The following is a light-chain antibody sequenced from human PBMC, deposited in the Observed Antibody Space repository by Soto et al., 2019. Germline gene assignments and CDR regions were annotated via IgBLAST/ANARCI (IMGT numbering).Light chain of an antibody. CDR2: DIS. CDR1: QIVSNV. Sequence: DIQMTQSPSSVSAWVGDIVTVAGLASQIVSNVLAWFQQKPGRAPKLLIFDISNLASGVPSRFSGSGSGSATEFTLTISSLQPHDSATYYCQQYYSYPWTFGQGTKVDIK. V-gene: IGKV1-5*01. J-gene: IGKJ1*01. CDR3: QQYYSYPWT.